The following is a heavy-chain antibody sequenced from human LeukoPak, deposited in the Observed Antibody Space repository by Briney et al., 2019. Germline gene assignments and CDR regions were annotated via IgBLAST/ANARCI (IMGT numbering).Heavy chain of an antibody. D-gene: IGHD5-12*01. J-gene: IGHJ4*02. Sequence: QPGGSLRLSCAASGFTFSSYAMHWVRQAPGKGLDYVSAISSNGGSTYYANSVKGRFTISRDNSKNTLYLQMGSLRAEDTAVYYCARGPSGYHNTGGQGTLVTVSS. CDR3: ARGPSGYHNT. CDR2: ISSNGGST. V-gene: IGHV3-64*01. CDR1: GFTFSSYA.